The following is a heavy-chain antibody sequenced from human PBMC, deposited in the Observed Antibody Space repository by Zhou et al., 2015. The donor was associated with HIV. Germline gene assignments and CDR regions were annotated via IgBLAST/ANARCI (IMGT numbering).Heavy chain of an antibody. J-gene: IGHJ6*02. CDR2: IIPIFGTA. V-gene: IGHV1-69*12. CDR1: GGTFSSYA. D-gene: IGHD5-12*01. Sequence: QVQLVQSGAEVKKPGSSVRVSCKASGGTFSSYAISWVRQAPGQGLEWMGGIIPIFGTANYAQKFQGRVTITADESTSTAYMELSSLRSEDTAVYYCARARGYSGYPTKEGYYYYGMDVWGQGTTVTVSS. CDR3: ARARGYSGYPTKEGYYYYGMDV.